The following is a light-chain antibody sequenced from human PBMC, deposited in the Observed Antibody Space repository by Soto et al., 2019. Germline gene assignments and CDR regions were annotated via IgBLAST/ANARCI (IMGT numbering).Light chain of an antibody. CDR1: QSISSY. CDR2: AAS. V-gene: IGKV1-39*01. J-gene: IGKJ2*01. CDR3: PQSYSTPYT. Sequence: DIQMTQSPSSLSASVGDRVTITCRASQSISSYLNWYQQKPGKAPKLLIYAASSLQSGVPSRFSGSGSGTDFTLTIISLQPEDFATYYCPQSYSTPYTFGQGTKLEIK.